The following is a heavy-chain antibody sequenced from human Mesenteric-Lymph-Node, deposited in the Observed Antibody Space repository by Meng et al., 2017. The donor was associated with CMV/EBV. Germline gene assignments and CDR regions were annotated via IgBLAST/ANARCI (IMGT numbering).Heavy chain of an antibody. V-gene: IGHV3-33*01. CDR1: GFIFRSYG. CDR3: ARNPPTYDFWSGYYQGYYYYYGMDV. CDR2: IWYDGSNK. Sequence: GGSLRLSCAASGFIFRSYGINWVRQAPGKGLEWVAVIWYDGSNKYYADSVKGRFTISRDNSKNMLYLEMNSLRAEDTAVYYCARNPPTYDFWSGYYQGYYYYYGMDVWGQGTTVTVSS. D-gene: IGHD3-3*01. J-gene: IGHJ6*02.